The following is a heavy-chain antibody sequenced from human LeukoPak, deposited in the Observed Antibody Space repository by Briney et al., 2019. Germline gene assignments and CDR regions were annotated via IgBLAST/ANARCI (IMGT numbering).Heavy chain of an antibody. V-gene: IGHV4-4*07. CDR2: IYSSGNT. CDR3: ARERGILRGDAFDI. Sequence: PSETLSLTCTVSGVSISSCCWTWIRQPAGKGLEWIGRIYSSGNTNYNPSLESRVTMSVDTSKNQFSLKLTSVTAADTAVYYCARERGILRGDAFDIWGQGTMVTVSS. CDR1: GVSISSCC. J-gene: IGHJ3*02. D-gene: IGHD1-26*01.